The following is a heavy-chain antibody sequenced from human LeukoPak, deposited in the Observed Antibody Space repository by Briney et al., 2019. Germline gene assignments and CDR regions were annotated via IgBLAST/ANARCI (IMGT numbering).Heavy chain of an antibody. CDR2: ISDHGKSR. CDR1: GFTFSSYA. J-gene: IGHJ4*02. CDR3: ARARIAAPLLDY. D-gene: IGHD6-13*01. V-gene: IGHV3-48*03. Sequence: PGGSLRLSCAASGFTFSSYAMTWVRQTPGKGLEWVSYISDHGKSRNYVDSVKGRFTISRDNAKNSLYLQMSSLRVEDTAVYFCARARIAAPLLDYWGQGTLVTVSS.